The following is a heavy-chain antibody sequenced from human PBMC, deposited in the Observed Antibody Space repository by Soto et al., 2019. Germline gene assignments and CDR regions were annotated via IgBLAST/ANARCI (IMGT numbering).Heavy chain of an antibody. CDR2: MNPGSGKT. J-gene: IGHJ5*02. D-gene: IGHD3-16*01. Sequence: GASVKFSCTACGYTFINYDISWVRQATGQGLEWMGWMNPGSGKTGYANKFQGRVTMTRDASTSTAHLELSSLTSEDTAVYYCARMASFGTLNWFDPWGQGTLVTVSS. CDR1: GYTFINYD. V-gene: IGHV1-8*02. CDR3: ARMASFGTLNWFDP.